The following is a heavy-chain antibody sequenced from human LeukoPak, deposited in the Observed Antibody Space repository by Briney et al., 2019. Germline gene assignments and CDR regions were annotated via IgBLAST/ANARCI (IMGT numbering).Heavy chain of an antibody. V-gene: IGHV3-11*06. CDR1: GFTFSDYY. CDR3: ARTTGSFGPVAL. J-gene: IGHJ4*02. D-gene: IGHD1-14*01. Sequence: PGGSLRLSCAASGFTFSDYYMHWIRQAPGKGLEWVSYISSSGSYTHADSVKGRFTISRDNAKNSLSPKLNSLRAEDTALYYCARTTGSFGPVALWGQGTLVTVSS. CDR2: ISSSGS.